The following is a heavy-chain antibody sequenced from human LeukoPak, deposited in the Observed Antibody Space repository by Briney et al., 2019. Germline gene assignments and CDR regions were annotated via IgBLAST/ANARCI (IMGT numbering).Heavy chain of an antibody. CDR3: TRGSQYYGSGSSDY. J-gene: IGHJ4*02. Sequence: GGSLRLSCTASGFTFDDYAMSWFRQAPGKGLEWVGFIRSKAYGGTTEYAASVKGRFTISRDDSKSIAYLQMNSLKTEDTAVYYCTRGSQYYGSGSSDYWGKGTLVTVSS. V-gene: IGHV3-49*03. CDR1: GFTFDDYA. D-gene: IGHD3-10*01. CDR2: IRSKAYGGTT.